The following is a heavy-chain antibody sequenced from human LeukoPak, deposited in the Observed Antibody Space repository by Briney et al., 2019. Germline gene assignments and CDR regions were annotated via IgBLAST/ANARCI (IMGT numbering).Heavy chain of an antibody. CDR2: INPNSGGT. Sequence: ASVKVSCKASGYTFTDYYMHWVRQAPGQGLEWMGWINPNSGGTNYAQKFQGRVTMTRDTSISTAYMELSRLRSDDTAVYYCASEGPIVGATHLVDYWGQGTLVTVSS. D-gene: IGHD1-26*01. V-gene: IGHV1-2*02. J-gene: IGHJ4*02. CDR3: ASEGPIVGATHLVDY. CDR1: GYTFTDYY.